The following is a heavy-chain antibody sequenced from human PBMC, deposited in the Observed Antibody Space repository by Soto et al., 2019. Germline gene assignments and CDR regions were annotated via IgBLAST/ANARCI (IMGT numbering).Heavy chain of an antibody. CDR2: IYYSGDT. CDR1: GGSISSGGHY. D-gene: IGHD4-17*01. Sequence: SETLSLTCTVSGGSISSGGHYWSWIRQHPGKGLEWIGYIYYSGDTYYNPSLKSRVTISVDTSKNQFSLKLSAVTAADTAAYFCAREVSMTKTRRYVHSGMDVWGQGTTVTV. V-gene: IGHV4-31*03. CDR3: AREVSMTKTRRYVHSGMDV. J-gene: IGHJ6*02.